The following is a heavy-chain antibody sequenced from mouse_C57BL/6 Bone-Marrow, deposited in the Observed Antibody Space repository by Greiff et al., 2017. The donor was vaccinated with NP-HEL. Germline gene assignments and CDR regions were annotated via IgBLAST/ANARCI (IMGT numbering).Heavy chain of an antibody. V-gene: IGHV5-16*01. CDR2: INYDGSST. D-gene: IGHD1-1*01. CDR3: ARSYYYGHYAMDY. J-gene: IGHJ4*01. Sequence: EVNLVESEGGLVQPGSSMKLSCTASGFTFSDYYMAWVRQVPEKGLEWVANINYDGSSTYYLDSLKSRFIISRDNAKNILYLQMSSLKSEDTATYYCARSYYYGHYAMDYWGQGTSVTVSS. CDR1: GFTFSDYY.